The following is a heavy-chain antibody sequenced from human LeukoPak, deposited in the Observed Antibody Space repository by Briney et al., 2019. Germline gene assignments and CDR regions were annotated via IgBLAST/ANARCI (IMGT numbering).Heavy chain of an antibody. J-gene: IGHJ4*02. CDR3: AKVGIFGVVIQTPALDY. CDR1: GYTFTSYD. Sequence: ASVKVSCKASGYTFTSYDINWVRQATGQGLEWMGWMNPNSGNTAYAQKFQGRVTITRNTSISTAYMELSSLRAEDTAVYYCAKVGIFGVVIQTPALDYWGQGTLVTVSS. V-gene: IGHV1-8*03. CDR2: MNPNSGNT. D-gene: IGHD3-3*01.